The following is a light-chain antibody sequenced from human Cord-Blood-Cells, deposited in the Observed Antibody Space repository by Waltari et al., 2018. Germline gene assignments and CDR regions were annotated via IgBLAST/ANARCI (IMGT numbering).Light chain of an antibody. CDR2: EDN. Sequence: NFMLTQPHSVSESPGKTVIISCTRSSGSIASNSVQWYQQRPGSSPTTVIYEDNQRPSGVPDRFSGSIDSSSNSASLTISGLKTEDEADYYCQSYDSSNQVFGGGTKLTVL. J-gene: IGLJ3*02. CDR3: QSYDSSNQV. CDR1: SGSIASNS. V-gene: IGLV6-57*01.